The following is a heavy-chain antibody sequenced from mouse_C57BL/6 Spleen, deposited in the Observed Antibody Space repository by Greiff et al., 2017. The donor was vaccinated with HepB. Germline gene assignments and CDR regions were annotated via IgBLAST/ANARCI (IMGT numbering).Heavy chain of an antibody. Sequence: VQLQQSGAELVRPGASVKLSCTASGFNIKDDYMHWVKQRPEQGLEWIGWIDPENGDTEYASKFQGKATITADTSSNTAYLQLSSLTSEDTAVYYCTDYYGSSYRFAYWGQGTLVTVSA. CDR1: GFNIKDDY. CDR3: TDYYGSSYRFAY. J-gene: IGHJ3*01. V-gene: IGHV14-4*01. D-gene: IGHD1-1*01. CDR2: IDPENGDT.